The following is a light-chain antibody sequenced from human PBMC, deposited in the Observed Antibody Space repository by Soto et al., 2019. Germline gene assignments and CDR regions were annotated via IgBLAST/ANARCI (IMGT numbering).Light chain of an antibody. Sequence: DIQMTQSPSSLSASVGDRVTITCRASQSISTSLNWYQQKPGKAPDLLIYAASNLQSGVPSRFSGSGSGTDFTLTISSLQPDDFATYYCQQSYSSPHMYTFGQATKLELK. CDR3: QQSYSSPHMYT. J-gene: IGKJ2*01. CDR1: QSISTS. V-gene: IGKV1-39*01. CDR2: AAS.